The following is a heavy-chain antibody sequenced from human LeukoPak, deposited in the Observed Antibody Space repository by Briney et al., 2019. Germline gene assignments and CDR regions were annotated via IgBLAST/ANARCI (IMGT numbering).Heavy chain of an antibody. CDR1: GDSISSSTYY. J-gene: IGHJ3*02. D-gene: IGHD6-13*01. Sequence: SETLSLTCTVSGDSISSSTYYWGWIRQPPGKGLEWIGNIFYSGSTYYHPSLKSRVTISVDTSKNQFSLKLSSVTAEDTAVDYCARLGPGYSSTWSNDAFAIWGQGTVVTVSS. CDR2: IFYSGST. V-gene: IGHV4-39*01. CDR3: ARLGPGYSSTWSNDAFAI.